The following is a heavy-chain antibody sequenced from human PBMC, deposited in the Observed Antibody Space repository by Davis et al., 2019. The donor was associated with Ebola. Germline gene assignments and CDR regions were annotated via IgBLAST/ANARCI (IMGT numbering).Heavy chain of an antibody. CDR2: INPNNGGT. CDR1: GYTFTDFY. V-gene: IGHV1-2*06. D-gene: IGHD4-11*01. J-gene: IGHJ4*02. CDR3: ARGHNYAHEY. Sequence: ASVKVSCKASGYTFTDFYMHWVRQAPGQGLEWMGQINPNNGGTKYAQKFQGRVTMTRDTSISTVYMELSSLRYDDTADYYCARGHNYAHEYWGQGTLVTVSS.